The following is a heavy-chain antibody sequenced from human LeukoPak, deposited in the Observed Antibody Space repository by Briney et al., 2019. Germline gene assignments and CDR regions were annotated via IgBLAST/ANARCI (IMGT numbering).Heavy chain of an antibody. Sequence: GGSLRLSCAAYGFTFSSYGMSWDRQAPGKGLEWVSAISGSGGSTYYADSVKGRFTISRDNSKNTLYLQMNSLRAEDTAVYYCARHRAGSYDTSGYYYDYWGQGTLVTVSS. CDR1: GFTFSSYG. D-gene: IGHD3-22*01. CDR2: ISGSGGST. CDR3: ARHRAGSYDTSGYYYDY. V-gene: IGHV3-23*01. J-gene: IGHJ4*02.